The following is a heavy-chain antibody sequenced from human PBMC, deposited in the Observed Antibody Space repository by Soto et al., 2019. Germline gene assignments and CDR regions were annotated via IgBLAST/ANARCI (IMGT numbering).Heavy chain of an antibody. J-gene: IGHJ6*02. D-gene: IGHD3-10*01. V-gene: IGHV4-34*01. CDR2: INHSGST. CDR3: ARKKKGLLWFGTGGMDV. CDR1: GGSFSGYY. Sequence: PSETLSLTCAVYGGSFSGYYWSWIRQPPGKGLEWIGEINHSGSTNYNPSLKSRVTISVDTSKNQFSLKLSSVTAADTALYYFARKKKGLLWFGTGGMDVWGQGTTVTVSS.